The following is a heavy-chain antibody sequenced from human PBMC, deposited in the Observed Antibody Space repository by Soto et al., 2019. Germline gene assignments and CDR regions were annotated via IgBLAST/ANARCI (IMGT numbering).Heavy chain of an antibody. J-gene: IGHJ6*02. CDR3: ARDCNSGCYYYGMDV. V-gene: IGHV3-7*03. CDR2: INQDGSEK. Sequence: GGSLRLSCAASGFAFSNYWMTWVRQVPGKGLEWVANINQDGSEKYYVDSVKGRFTISRDNAKNSLYLQMNSLRAEDAAVYYCARDCNSGCYYYGMDVWGQGTTVTVSS. CDR1: GFAFSNYW. D-gene: IGHD6-19*01.